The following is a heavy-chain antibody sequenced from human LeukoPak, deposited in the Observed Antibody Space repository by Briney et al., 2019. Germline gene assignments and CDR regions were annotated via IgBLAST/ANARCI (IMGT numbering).Heavy chain of an antibody. D-gene: IGHD1-26*01. V-gene: IGHV4-61*02. CDR3: ARVGGYDFDY. CDR1: GGPISSGSYY. J-gene: IGHJ4*02. Sequence: SETLSLTCTVSGGPISSGSYYWSWIRQPAGKGLEWIGRIYTSGSTNYNPSLKGRATISVDTSKNQFSLKLSSVTAADTAVYYCARVGGYDFDYWGQGTLVTVSS. CDR2: IYTSGST.